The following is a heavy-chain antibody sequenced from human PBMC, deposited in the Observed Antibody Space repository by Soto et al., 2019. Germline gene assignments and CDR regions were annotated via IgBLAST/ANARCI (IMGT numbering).Heavy chain of an antibody. CDR1: GFTFSSYG. D-gene: IGHD4-17*01. CDR2: IWYDGSNK. Sequence: PGGSLRLSCAASGFTFSSYGMHGGRQAPGKGLEWVAVIWYDGSNKYYADSVKGRFTISRDNSKNTLYLQMNSLRAEDTAVYYCARDRQGYGDYGDFDYWGQGTLVTVSS. CDR3: ARDRQGYGDYGDFDY. J-gene: IGHJ4*02. V-gene: IGHV3-33*01.